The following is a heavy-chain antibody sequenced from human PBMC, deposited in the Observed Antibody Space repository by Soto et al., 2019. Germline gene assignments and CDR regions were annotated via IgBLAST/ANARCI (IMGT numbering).Heavy chain of an antibody. CDR3: ARDAADDYGDYSGWFDP. J-gene: IGHJ5*02. D-gene: IGHD4-17*01. Sequence: QVQLQESGPGLVKPSQTLSLTCTVSGGSISSGGYYWSWIRQHPGKGLEWIGYIYYSGSTYYNPSLKSRVTISVDTSKNQFSLKLSSVTAADTVVYYCARDAADDYGDYSGWFDPWGQGTLVTVSS. V-gene: IGHV4-31*03. CDR1: GGSISSGGYY. CDR2: IYYSGST.